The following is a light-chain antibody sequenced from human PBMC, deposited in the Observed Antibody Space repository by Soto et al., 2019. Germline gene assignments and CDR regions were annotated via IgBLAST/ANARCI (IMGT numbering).Light chain of an antibody. CDR3: QQSYSIQGT. Sequence: DIQMTQSPSSLSASVGDRVTITCRASQSISSYLNWYQQIPGKAPKCLIYSASSLQSGVPSRFSGSGSGTDFTLTISSLQPEDFATYYCQQSYSIQGTFGQGTKVEIK. CDR1: QSISSY. CDR2: SAS. J-gene: IGKJ1*01. V-gene: IGKV1-39*01.